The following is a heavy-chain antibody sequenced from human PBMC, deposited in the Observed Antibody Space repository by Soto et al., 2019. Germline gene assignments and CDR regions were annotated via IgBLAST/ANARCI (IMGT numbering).Heavy chain of an antibody. CDR3: SGGSSKRGLRD. J-gene: IGHJ4*02. V-gene: IGHV1-69*13. D-gene: IGHD2-15*01. CDR1: GGTFSSYA. Sequence: SVXVSCKASGGTFSSYAISWVRQAPGQGLEWMGGIIPIFGTANYAQKFQGRVTITADESTSTAYMELSSLRSEDTAVYYCSGGSSKRGLRDWGQGTLVTVSS. CDR2: IIPIFGTA.